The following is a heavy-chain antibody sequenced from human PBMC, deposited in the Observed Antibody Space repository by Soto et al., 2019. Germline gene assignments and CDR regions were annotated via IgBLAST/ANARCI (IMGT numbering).Heavy chain of an antibody. J-gene: IGHJ4*02. CDR2: INPSGGST. V-gene: IGHV1-46*01. CDR1: GYTFTAYF. D-gene: IGHD6-6*01. Sequence: ASVKVSCKASGYTFTAYFMHWVRQAPGQGLEWIGIINPSGGSTNYAQKFQGRVAMAWDTSTSTVYMDLSSLRSDDTAVYYCARAPFSSSSFFFDYWGQGTLVTVSS. CDR3: ARAPFSSSSFFFDY.